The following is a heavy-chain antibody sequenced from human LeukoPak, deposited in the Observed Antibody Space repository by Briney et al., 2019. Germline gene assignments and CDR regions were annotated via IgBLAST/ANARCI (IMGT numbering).Heavy chain of an antibody. V-gene: IGHV3-30*18. J-gene: IGHJ4*02. CDR2: ISYDGSNE. CDR3: AKDLVLKYYDFWSGYPDFDY. CDR1: GFTFSNYG. D-gene: IGHD3-3*01. Sequence: SXRLXCAASGFTFSNYGIHWVRQAPGKGLEWVAFISYDGSNENYADSVKGRFTISRDNSKNTLFLQMSSLRAEDSAVYYCAKDLVLKYYDFWSGYPDFDYWGQGTLVTVSS.